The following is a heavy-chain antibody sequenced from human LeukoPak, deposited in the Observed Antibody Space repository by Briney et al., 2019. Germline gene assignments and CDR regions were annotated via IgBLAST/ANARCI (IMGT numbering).Heavy chain of an antibody. J-gene: IGHJ4*02. V-gene: IGHV5-51*01. CDR1: GYSFAGYW. CDR2: IYPGDSDT. CDR3: ARMSPMVRGVTNYFDY. D-gene: IGHD3-10*01. Sequence: GESLKISCKGSGYSFAGYWIDWVRQMPGKGLEWMGIIYPGDSDTRYSPPFQGQVTISAGKSISTAYLQWSSLKASDTAMYYCARMSPMVRGVTNYFDYWGQGTLVTVSS.